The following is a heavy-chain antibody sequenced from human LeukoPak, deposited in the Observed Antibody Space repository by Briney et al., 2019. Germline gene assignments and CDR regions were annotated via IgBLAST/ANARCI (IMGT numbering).Heavy chain of an antibody. V-gene: IGHV4-34*01. CDR3: AARSGSYFY. Sequence: NASETLSLTCAVYGGSFSGYYWSWIRQPPGKGLEWIREINHSGSTNYNPPLKSRVTISVDTSKNQFSLKLSSVTAADTAVYYCAARSGSYFYWGQGTLVTVSS. CDR2: INHSGST. J-gene: IGHJ4*02. CDR1: GGSFSGYY. D-gene: IGHD1-26*01.